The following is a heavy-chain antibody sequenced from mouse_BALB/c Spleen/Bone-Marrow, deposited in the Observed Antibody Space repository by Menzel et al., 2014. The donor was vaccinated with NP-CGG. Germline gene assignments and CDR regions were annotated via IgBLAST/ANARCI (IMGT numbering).Heavy chain of an antibody. CDR3: ARPLYYYGSSPFYALDY. V-gene: IGHV5-12-1*01. J-gene: IGHJ4*01. Sequence: EVKLVESGGGLVKPGGSLKLSCAASGFAFSSYDMSWVRQTPEKRLEWVAYISSGGGSTYYTDTVKGRFTISRDKAKNTLYLQMSRRKSEDTAMYYCARPLYYYGSSPFYALDYRGQGGSVTVSS. D-gene: IGHD1-1*01. CDR1: GFAFSSYD. CDR2: ISSGGGST.